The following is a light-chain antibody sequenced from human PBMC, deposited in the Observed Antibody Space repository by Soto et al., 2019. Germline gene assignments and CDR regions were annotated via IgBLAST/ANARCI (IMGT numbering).Light chain of an antibody. J-gene: IGLJ1*01. V-gene: IGLV1-44*01. CDR3: AAWDDSLNGYV. CDR2: SNY. Sequence: QSVLTQPPSTSGTPGQRVTISCSGSNSNIGSKTVNWYQHLPGTAPKLLIYSNYQRPSGVPDRFSGSKSGTSASLAVSGLQSEDEGEYYCAAWDDSLNGYVFGTGTKLTVL. CDR1: NSNIGSKT.